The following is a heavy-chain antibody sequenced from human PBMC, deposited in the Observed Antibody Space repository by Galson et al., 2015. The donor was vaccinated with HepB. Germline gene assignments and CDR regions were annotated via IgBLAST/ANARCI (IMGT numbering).Heavy chain of an antibody. Sequence: SVKVSCKASGYTFTSYGISWVRQAPGQGLEWMGWISAYNGNTNYAQKLQGRVTMTTDTSTSTAYMELRSLRSDDTAVYYCARSRRKYYDILTGYDAFDIWGQGTMVTVSS. J-gene: IGHJ3*02. D-gene: IGHD3-9*01. CDR2: ISAYNGNT. CDR1: GYTFTSYG. CDR3: ARSRRKYYDILTGYDAFDI. V-gene: IGHV1-18*01.